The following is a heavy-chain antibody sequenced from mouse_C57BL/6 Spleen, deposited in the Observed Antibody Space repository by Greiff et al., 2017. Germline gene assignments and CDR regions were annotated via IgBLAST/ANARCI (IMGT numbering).Heavy chain of an antibody. CDR3: ARIIYGSSYWYFDV. D-gene: IGHD1-1*01. J-gene: IGHJ1*03. Sequence: QVTLKESGPGILQPSQTLSLTCSFSGFSLSTFGMCVGWIRQPSGKGLEWLAHIWWDDDKYYNPALKSRLTISKDTSKNQVFLKIANVDTADTATYYCARIIYGSSYWYFDVWGTGTTVTVSS. V-gene: IGHV8-8*01. CDR1: GFSLSTFGMC. CDR2: IWWDDDK.